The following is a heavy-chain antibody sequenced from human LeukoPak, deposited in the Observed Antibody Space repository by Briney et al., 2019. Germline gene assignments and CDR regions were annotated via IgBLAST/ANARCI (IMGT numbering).Heavy chain of an antibody. CDR3: ARGSDSYGFPYYYYYYMDV. V-gene: IGHV4-59*11. CDR2: ISNTGAT. Sequence: SETLSLTCSVSGVSPSSHFWSWGRQPPGEGLESIGYISNTGATHYNPSLRSRVSISVDTSRNEVSLRLTSVTAADTAVYYCARGSDSYGFPYYYYYYMDVWGEGTTVAVSS. CDR1: GVSPSSHF. D-gene: IGHD5-18*01. J-gene: IGHJ6*03.